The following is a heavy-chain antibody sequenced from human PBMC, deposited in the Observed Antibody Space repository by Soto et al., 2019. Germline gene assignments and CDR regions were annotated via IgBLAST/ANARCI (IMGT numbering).Heavy chain of an antibody. CDR1: SCYITSNY. V-gene: IGHV4-59*01. J-gene: IGHJ6*02. CDR2: IYYSGST. Sequence: SETLSLNCTVTSCYITSNYWSWIAQPPGKGLEWIGYIYYSGSTNYNPSLKSRVTISVDTSKNQFSLKLSSVTAADTAVYYCARAAAGTTVPYYYYGMDVWGQGTTVT. CDR3: ARAAAGTTVPYYYYGMDV. D-gene: IGHD6-13*01.